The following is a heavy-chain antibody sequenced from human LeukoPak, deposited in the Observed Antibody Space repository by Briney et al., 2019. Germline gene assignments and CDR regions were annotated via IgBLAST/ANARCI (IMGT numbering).Heavy chain of an antibody. Sequence: GGSLRLSCAAFEFTFSTYAMGWVRQAPGKGLEWVSAITGSGGSTYYADSVKGRFTISRDNAKNSLYLQMNSLRAEDMALYYCAKGLTYYDILTGFDYWGQGTLVTVSS. V-gene: IGHV3-23*01. CDR3: AKGLTYYDILTGFDY. J-gene: IGHJ4*02. CDR1: EFTFSTYA. CDR2: ITGSGGST. D-gene: IGHD3-9*01.